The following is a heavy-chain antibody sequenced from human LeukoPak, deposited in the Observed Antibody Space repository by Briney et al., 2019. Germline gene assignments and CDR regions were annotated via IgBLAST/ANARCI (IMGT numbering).Heavy chain of an antibody. J-gene: IGHJ5*02. CDR2: MNPNSGNT. CDR3: ARAESSGYNWFDP. CDR1: GYTFTSYD. Sequence: ASVKVSCKASGYTFTSYDINWVRQATGQGLEWMGWMNPNSGNTGYPQKFQGRVTMTRNTSISTGYMELSSLRSEDTAVYYCARAESSGYNWFDPWGQGTLVTVSS. D-gene: IGHD3-22*01. V-gene: IGHV1-8*01.